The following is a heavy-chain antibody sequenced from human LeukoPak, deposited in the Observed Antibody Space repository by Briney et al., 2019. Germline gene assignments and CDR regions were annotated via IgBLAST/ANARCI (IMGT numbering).Heavy chain of an antibody. Sequence: GGSLRLSCAASGFTFSSYGMHWVRQAPGKGLEWVAVISYDGSNKYYADSVKGRLTISRDNSKNPLYLQMNSLRAEDTAVYYCATIVVVTVSSAQDYWGQGTLVTVSS. CDR3: ATIVVVTVSSAQDY. V-gene: IGHV3-30*03. D-gene: IGHD2-21*02. J-gene: IGHJ4*02. CDR1: GFTFSSYG. CDR2: ISYDGSNK.